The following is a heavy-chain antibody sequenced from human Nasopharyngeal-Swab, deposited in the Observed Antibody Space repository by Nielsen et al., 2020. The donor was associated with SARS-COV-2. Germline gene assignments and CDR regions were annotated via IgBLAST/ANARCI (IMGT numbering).Heavy chain of an antibody. D-gene: IGHD3-22*01. CDR1: GGSISSYY. V-gene: IGHV4-59*08. Sequence: SETLSLTCTVSGGSISSYYWSWIRQPPGKGLEWIGYIYYSGSTNYNPSLKSRVIISVDTSKNHFSLKLSSVTAADTAVYYCARRTYDSSGYRFDYWGLGTLVTVSS. CDR2: IYYSGST. J-gene: IGHJ4*02. CDR3: ARRTYDSSGYRFDY.